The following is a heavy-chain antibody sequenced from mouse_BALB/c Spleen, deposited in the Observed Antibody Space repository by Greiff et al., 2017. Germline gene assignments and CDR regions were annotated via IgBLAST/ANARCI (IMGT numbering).Heavy chain of an antibody. V-gene: IGHV5-6-5*01. CDR3: ARRGLYYFDY. Sequence: EVQRVESGGGLVKPRGSLKLSCAASGFTFSSYAMSWVRQTPEKRLEWVASISSGGSTYYPDSVKGRFTISRDNARNILYLQMSSLRSEDTAMYYCARRGLYYFDYWGQGTTLTVSS. CDR1: GFTFSSYA. J-gene: IGHJ2*01. CDR2: ISSGGST.